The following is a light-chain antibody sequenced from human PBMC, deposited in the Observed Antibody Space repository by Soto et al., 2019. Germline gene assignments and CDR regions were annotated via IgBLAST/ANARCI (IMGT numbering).Light chain of an antibody. CDR2: AAS. V-gene: IGKV1-39*01. CDR3: QQSYSTPPWT. Sequence: DIRMTQSPSSLSASVGDTVTITCRASQSISSHLNWYQQKPGKAPKLLIYAASSLQSGVPSRFSGSGSGTDFTLTISSLQPEDFATYYCQQSYSTPPWTFGQGTKVDIK. J-gene: IGKJ1*01. CDR1: QSISSH.